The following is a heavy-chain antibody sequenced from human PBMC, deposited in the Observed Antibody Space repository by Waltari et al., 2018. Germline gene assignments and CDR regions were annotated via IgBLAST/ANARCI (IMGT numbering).Heavy chain of an antibody. CDR3: AKGLGWSYYNWGYFDY. CDR2: ISGSGGST. D-gene: IGHD3-10*01. CDR1: GFTFSSYA. J-gene: IGHJ4*02. Sequence: EVQLLESGGGLVQPGGSLRLSCSASGFTFSSYAITWVRPAPGKGLEWVLAISGSGGSTYYADSVKGRFTISRDNSKNTLYLQMNSLRAEDTAVYYCAKGLGWSYYNWGYFDYWGQGTLVTVSS. V-gene: IGHV3-23*01.